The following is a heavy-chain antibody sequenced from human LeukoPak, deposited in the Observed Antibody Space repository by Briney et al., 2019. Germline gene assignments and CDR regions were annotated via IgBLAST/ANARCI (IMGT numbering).Heavy chain of an antibody. D-gene: IGHD3-10*01. Sequence: SETLSLTCAVYGGSFTNYYWSWIRQPPGKGLEWIGEINHSGSTKYNPSLKSRVTISVDTSKNQFSLKLSSVTAADTAVYYCARERDPYGSGSYWGYYYYMDVWGKGTTVTISS. CDR1: GGSFTNYY. CDR3: ARERDPYGSGSYWGYYYYMDV. V-gene: IGHV4-34*01. J-gene: IGHJ6*03. CDR2: INHSGST.